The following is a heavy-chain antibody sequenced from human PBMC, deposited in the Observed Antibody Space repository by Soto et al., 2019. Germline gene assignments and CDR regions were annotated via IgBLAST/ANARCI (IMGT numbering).Heavy chain of an antibody. Sequence: PGGSLRLSCAASGFTFSSYAMSWVRQAPGKGLEWVSAISGSGGSTYYADSVKGRFTISRDNSKNTLHLQMNSLRAEDTAVYYCAKRSYDFWSGYEYFQHWGQGTLVTVSS. D-gene: IGHD3-3*01. J-gene: IGHJ1*01. CDR3: AKRSYDFWSGYEYFQH. V-gene: IGHV3-23*01. CDR1: GFTFSSYA. CDR2: ISGSGGST.